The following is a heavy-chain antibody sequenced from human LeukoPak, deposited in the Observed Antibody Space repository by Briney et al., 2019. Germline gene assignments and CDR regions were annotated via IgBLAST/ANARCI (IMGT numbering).Heavy chain of an antibody. V-gene: IGHV3-33*01. J-gene: IGHJ4*02. D-gene: IGHD5-12*01. CDR1: GFTFSSYG. Sequence: GGSLRLSCAASGFTFSSYGMHWVRQAPGKGLEWVAVIWYDGSNKYYADSVKGRFTISRDNSKNTLYLQMNSLRAEDTAVYYCARGDSGYDLTFDYWGQGTLDTVSS. CDR3: ARGDSGYDLTFDY. CDR2: IWYDGSNK.